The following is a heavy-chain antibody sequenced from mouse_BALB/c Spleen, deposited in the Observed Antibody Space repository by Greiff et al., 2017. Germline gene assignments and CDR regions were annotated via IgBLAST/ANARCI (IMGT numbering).Heavy chain of an antibody. CDR3: ARLGDWVYFDY. J-gene: IGHJ2*01. Sequence: QVHVKQSGPELVKPGASVRISCKASGYTFTSYYIHWVKQRPGQGLEWIGWIYPGNVNTKYNEKFKGKATLTADKSSSTAYMQLSSLTSEDSAVYFCARLGDWVYFDYWGQGTTLTVSS. D-gene: IGHD2-13*01. V-gene: IGHV1S56*01. CDR1: GYTFTSYY. CDR2: IYPGNVNT.